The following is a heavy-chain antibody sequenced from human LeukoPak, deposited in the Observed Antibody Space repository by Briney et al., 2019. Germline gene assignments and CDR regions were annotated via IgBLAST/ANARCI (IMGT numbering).Heavy chain of an antibody. CDR2: INWDGSTT. V-gene: IGHV3-20*04. CDR3: ARDREGQLLWFGELGY. Sequence: GGSLRLSCAASGFVFYDYGMSWVRQAPGKGLEWVSAINWDGSTTSYADSVKGRFTISRDKAKKSLYLQMNSLRAEDTALYYCARDREGQLLWFGELGYWGQGTLDTVS. D-gene: IGHD3-10*01. J-gene: IGHJ4*02. CDR1: GFVFYDYG.